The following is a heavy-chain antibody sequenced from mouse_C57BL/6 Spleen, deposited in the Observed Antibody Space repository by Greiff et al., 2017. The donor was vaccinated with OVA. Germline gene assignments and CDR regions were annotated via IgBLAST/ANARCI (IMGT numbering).Heavy chain of an antibody. D-gene: IGHD1-1*01. Sequence: VQLQQSGPELVKPGASVKISCKASGFSFTGYYMNWVKQSPEKSLEWIGEINPSTGGTSYNQKFKAKATLTVDNSNSTAYMQLKSLTSEDSAVYYCARSGSSRWYFDVWGTGTTVTVSS. CDR3: ARSGSSRWYFDV. J-gene: IGHJ1*03. CDR2: INPSTGGT. CDR1: GFSFTGYY. V-gene: IGHV1-42*01.